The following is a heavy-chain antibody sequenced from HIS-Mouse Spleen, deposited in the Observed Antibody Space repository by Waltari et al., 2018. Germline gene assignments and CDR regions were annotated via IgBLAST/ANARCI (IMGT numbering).Heavy chain of an antibody. CDR2: IFSNDEK. V-gene: IGHV2-26*01. J-gene: IGHJ4*02. CDR1: GFSLSNARLG. CDR3: ARTITMVRGVHFDY. Sequence: QVTLKESGPVLVKPTETLTLTCTVSGFSLSNARLGVSWIRQPPWKALEWLEHIFSNDEKSYSTSLKSRLTISKDTSKSQVVLTMTNMDPVDTATYYCARTITMVRGVHFDYWGQGTLVTVSS. D-gene: IGHD3-10*01.